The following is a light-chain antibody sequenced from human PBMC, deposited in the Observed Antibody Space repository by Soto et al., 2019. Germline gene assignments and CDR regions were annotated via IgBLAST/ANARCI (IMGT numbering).Light chain of an antibody. Sequence: QSVLTQPPSVSGAPGQRVTISCTGGSSNIGAGYDVHWYQQLPGTAPKLLIYGNSNRPSGVTDRFSGSKSGTSASLAITGLQAEDEADYYCQSYDSSLSGNVVFGGGTKLTVL. CDR3: QSYDSSLSGNVV. CDR2: GNS. V-gene: IGLV1-40*01. J-gene: IGLJ2*01. CDR1: SSNIGAGYD.